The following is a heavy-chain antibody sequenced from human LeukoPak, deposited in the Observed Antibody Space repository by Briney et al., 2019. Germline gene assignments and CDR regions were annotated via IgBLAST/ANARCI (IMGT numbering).Heavy chain of an antibody. CDR1: GGTFSSYA. CDR2: IIPIFGIA. Sequence: SVKVSCKASGGTFSSYAISWVRQAPGQGLEWMGRIIPIFGIANYAQKFQGRVTITADKSTSTAYMELSSLRSEDTAVYYCARDPPIRGITGTPNVYYGMDVWGQGTTVTVSS. V-gene: IGHV1-69*04. CDR3: ARDPPIRGITGTPNVYYGMDV. D-gene: IGHD1-7*01. J-gene: IGHJ6*02.